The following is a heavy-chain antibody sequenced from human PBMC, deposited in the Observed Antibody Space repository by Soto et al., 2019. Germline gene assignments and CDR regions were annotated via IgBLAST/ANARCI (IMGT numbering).Heavy chain of an antibody. D-gene: IGHD1-26*01. CDR3: ARNSGSYFRDY. J-gene: IGHJ4*02. V-gene: IGHV4-4*02. CDR1: GDSISSSNW. CDR2: IYNSGST. Sequence: QVQLQASGPGLVKPSGTLSLNCAVSGDSISSSNWWSWVRQPPGKGREWIGEIYNSGSTNYNPSPKSRVTISVDKSKNQFSLNLNSVTAADTAVYYCARNSGSYFRDYWGQGTLVTVSS.